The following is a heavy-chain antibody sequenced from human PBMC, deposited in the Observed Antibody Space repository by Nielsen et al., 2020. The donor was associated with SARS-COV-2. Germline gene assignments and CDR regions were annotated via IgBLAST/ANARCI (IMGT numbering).Heavy chain of an antibody. Sequence: RQAPGKGLEWVSCISSSGDYTNYADSVKGRFTISRDNAKKSLFVQMHSLRDEDTAVYYCARLLPDYDILTGPLPDGFDYWGQGTLVTVSS. CDR2: ISSSGDYT. D-gene: IGHD3-9*01. CDR3: ARLLPDYDILTGPLPDGFDY. V-gene: IGHV3-11*06. J-gene: IGHJ4*02.